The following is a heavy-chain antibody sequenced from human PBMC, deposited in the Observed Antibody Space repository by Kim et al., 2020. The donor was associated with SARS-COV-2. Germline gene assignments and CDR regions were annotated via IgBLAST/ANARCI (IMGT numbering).Heavy chain of an antibody. CDR1: GFPVSSKY. J-gene: IGHJ4*02. CDR2: IYSGGST. V-gene: IGHV3-66*01. CDR3: AVSLTTAGAYDY. D-gene: IGHD3-9*01. Sequence: GGSLRLSCAASGFPVSSKYMIWVRQAPGMGLEWLAAIYSGGSTGYADSVRGRFTISRDSSRNTVSLQLDSLRAADTAVYYCAVSLTTAGAYDYWGQGTL.